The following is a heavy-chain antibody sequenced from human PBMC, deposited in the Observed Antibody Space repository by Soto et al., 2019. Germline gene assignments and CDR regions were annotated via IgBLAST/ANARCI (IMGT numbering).Heavy chain of an antibody. D-gene: IGHD3-10*01. Sequence: ASVKVSCKASGDTFSSYAISWVRQAPGQGLEWMGGIIPIFGTANYAQKFQGRVTFTADKSTSTAKMELSSLRSEATAVDSSESAAVRGVIAEYFQHWGQGTLVTVSS. V-gene: IGHV1-69*06. J-gene: IGHJ1*01. CDR2: IIPIFGTA. CDR3: ESAAVRGVIAEYFQH. CDR1: GDTFSSYA.